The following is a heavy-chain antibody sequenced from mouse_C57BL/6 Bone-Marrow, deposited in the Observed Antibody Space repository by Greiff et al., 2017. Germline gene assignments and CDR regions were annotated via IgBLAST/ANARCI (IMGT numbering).Heavy chain of an antibody. V-gene: IGHV1-69*01. CDR3: ARYLLWSPYWCFDV. Sequence: VQLQQPGAELVMPGASVKLSCKASGYTFTSYWMHWVKQRPGQGLEWIGEIDPSDSYTNYNQKFKGKSTLTVDKSSSTAYMQLSSLTSEDSAVYYCARYLLWSPYWCFDVWGTGTTVTVSS. CDR1: GYTFTSYW. D-gene: IGHD2-1*01. CDR2: IDPSDSYT. J-gene: IGHJ1*03.